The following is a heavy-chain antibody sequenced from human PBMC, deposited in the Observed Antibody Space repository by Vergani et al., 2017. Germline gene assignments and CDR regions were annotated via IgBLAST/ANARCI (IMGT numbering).Heavy chain of an antibody. Sequence: EVQLVESGGGLVQPGGSLRLSCAASGFTFSSYSMNWVRQAPGKGLEWVGRIKSKTDGGTTDYGAPVRGRFTISRDDSQNTLYLQMSSLKTEDTAVYFCTTGKRGVFDYWGQGTLLTVSS. CDR3: TTGKRGVFDY. J-gene: IGHJ4*02. D-gene: IGHD3-16*01. V-gene: IGHV3-15*01. CDR2: IKSKTDGGTT. CDR1: GFTFSSYS.